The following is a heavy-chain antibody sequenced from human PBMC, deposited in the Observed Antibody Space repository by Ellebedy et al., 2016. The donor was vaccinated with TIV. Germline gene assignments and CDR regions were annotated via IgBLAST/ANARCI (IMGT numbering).Heavy chain of an antibody. D-gene: IGHD3-10*02. V-gene: IGHV4-59*13. Sequence: SETLSLXCTVSGGSMSGFHWFWIRQSPGKGLEYIGYIYYTGITGYNPSLKSRVSFSVDTSKNQFSLDLTSLTAADTAVYYCARERREGGLFEEVFYYYRDVWGKGTTVTVSS. CDR3: ARERREGGLFEEVFYYYRDV. CDR1: GGSMSGFH. CDR2: IYYTGIT. J-gene: IGHJ6*03.